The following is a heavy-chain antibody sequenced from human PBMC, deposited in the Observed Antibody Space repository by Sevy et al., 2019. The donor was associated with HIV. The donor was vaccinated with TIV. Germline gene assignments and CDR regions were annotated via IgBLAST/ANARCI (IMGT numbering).Heavy chain of an antibody. CDR1: GFIFSSYE. Sequence: GGSLRLSCAASGFIFSSYEMNWVRQAPGKGLEWVSYISSSGSAIYYADSVKGRFTILRDNAKNSLYLQMNTLRGEDTAVYYCAKGRSVYNILSSYLDHWGQGTLVTVSS. J-gene: IGHJ4*02. CDR3: AKGRSVYNILSSYLDH. D-gene: IGHD3-9*01. V-gene: IGHV3-48*03. CDR2: ISSSGSAI.